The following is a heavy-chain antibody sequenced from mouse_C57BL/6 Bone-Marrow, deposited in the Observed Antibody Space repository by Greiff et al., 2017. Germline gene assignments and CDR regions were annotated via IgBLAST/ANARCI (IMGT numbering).Heavy chain of an antibody. CDR1: GYTFTSSG. Sequence: QVQLQQSGAELARPGASVKLSCKASGYTFTSSGISWVKQRTGQGLEWIGEIYPRSGNTYYNEKFKGKATLTADKSSSTAYMELRSLTSEDSAVFFCAGCGYHGGFAYWGQGTRVTVSA. D-gene: IGHD2-14*01. CDR2: IYPRSGNT. J-gene: IGHJ3*01. CDR3: AGCGYHGGFAY. V-gene: IGHV1-81*01.